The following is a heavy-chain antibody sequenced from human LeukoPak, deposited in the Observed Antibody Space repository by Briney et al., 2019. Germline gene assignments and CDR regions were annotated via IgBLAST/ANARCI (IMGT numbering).Heavy chain of an antibody. V-gene: IGHV1-18*01. J-gene: IGHJ4*02. CDR2: ISAYNGDT. CDR1: GYSVVSFG. CDR3: ARGGYYGSGSFPDY. Sequence: ASVKVSCTASGYSVVSFGINWVRQAPGQGLEWMGWISAYNGDTNYAQKLQGRVTMTTDTSTSTAYMDLRSLTSDDTAVYYCARGGYYGSGSFPDYWGQGTLVTVSS. D-gene: IGHD3-10*01.